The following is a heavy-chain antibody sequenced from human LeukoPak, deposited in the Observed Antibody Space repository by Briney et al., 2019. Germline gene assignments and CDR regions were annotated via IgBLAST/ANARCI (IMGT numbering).Heavy chain of an antibody. Sequence: ASVKVSCKASGYTFTGYYMHWVRQAPGQGLEWMGWINPNSGGTNYAQKFQGRVTMTRDTSISTAYMELSRPRSDDTAVYYCARGRHCSAGSCFFYFDYWGQGTLVTVSS. CDR1: GYTFTGYY. CDR3: ARGRHCSAGSCFFYFDY. V-gene: IGHV1-2*02. D-gene: IGHD2-15*01. J-gene: IGHJ4*02. CDR2: INPNSGGT.